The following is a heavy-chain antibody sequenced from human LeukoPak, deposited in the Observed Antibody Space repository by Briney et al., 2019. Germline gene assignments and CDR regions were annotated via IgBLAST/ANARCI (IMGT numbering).Heavy chain of an antibody. CDR3: ARQKESRVVAGHDAFDI. CDR1: GFIFSTYN. CDR2: ISSRSSYI. D-gene: IGHD6-19*01. Sequence: GESLRLSCAASGFIFSTYNINWVRQAPGKGLEWVSSISSRSSYIYYADSVKGRFTISRDDAKTTLSLQMNRLRAEDTALYYCARQKESRVVAGHDAFDIWGQGTMVTVSS. J-gene: IGHJ3*02. V-gene: IGHV3-21*01.